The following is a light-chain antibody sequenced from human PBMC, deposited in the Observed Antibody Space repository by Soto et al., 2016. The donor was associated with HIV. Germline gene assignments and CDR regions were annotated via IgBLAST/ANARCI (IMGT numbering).Light chain of an antibody. CDR3: QTWDSNTGV. CDR2: QDT. V-gene: IGLV3-1*01. CDR1: KLGDKY. J-gene: IGLJ3*02. Sequence: SYELSQPPSMSVSPGQTASITCSGDKLGDKYVCWYQQKPGQSPVLVIYQDTKRPSGIPERFSGSTSGNTATLTISGTQAMDEADYYCQTWDSNTGVFGGGTKLTV.